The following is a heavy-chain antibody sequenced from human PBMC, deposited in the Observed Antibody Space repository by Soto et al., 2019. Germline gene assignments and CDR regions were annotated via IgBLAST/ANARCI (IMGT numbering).Heavy chain of an antibody. D-gene: IGHD6-13*01. CDR3: ARDRGSSSWYEDNWFDP. J-gene: IGHJ5*02. Sequence: ASVKVSCKASGYTFTSYDINWVRQATGQGLEWMGWISAYNGNTNYAQKLQGRVTMTTDTSTSTAYMELRSLRSDDTAVYYCARDRGSSSWYEDNWFDPWGQGTLVTVSS. CDR1: GYTFTSYD. CDR2: ISAYNGNT. V-gene: IGHV1-18*01.